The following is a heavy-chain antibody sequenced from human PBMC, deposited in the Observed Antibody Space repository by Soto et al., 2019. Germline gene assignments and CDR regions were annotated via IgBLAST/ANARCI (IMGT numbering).Heavy chain of an antibody. CDR1: GFTFSSYP. Sequence: EVQLLESGGGLVQPGGSLRLSCAASGFTFSSYPMSWVRQAPGKGLEWVSVISGSGDSTYYADSVRGRFTISRDNSKNTLYLKMNSLRAEDTAVYYCAKDRDGAAAGPTKFYGMDVWGQGTTVTVSS. CDR3: AKDRDGAAAGPTKFYGMDV. J-gene: IGHJ6*02. CDR2: ISGSGDST. D-gene: IGHD6-13*01. V-gene: IGHV3-23*01.